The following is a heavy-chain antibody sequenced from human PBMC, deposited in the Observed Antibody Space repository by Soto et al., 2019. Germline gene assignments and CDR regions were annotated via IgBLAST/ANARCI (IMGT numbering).Heavy chain of an antibody. V-gene: IGHV4-59*08. Sequence: PSETLSLTCTVSGGSMSGYYWSWIRQPPGKGLEWIAYIYYSGSTNSNPSLKSRVTISVDTSKNQFSLKLSSVTAADTAVYYCARGIEGWYQGRYYYGMDVWGQGTTVTVSS. CDR3: ARGIEGWYQGRYYYGMDV. CDR2: IYYSGST. J-gene: IGHJ6*02. D-gene: IGHD6-19*01. CDR1: GGSMSGYY.